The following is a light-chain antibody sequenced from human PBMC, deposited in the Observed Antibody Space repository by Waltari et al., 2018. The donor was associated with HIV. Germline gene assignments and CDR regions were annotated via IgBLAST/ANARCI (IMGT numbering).Light chain of an antibody. V-gene: IGKV3-15*01. CDR3: QQYNNWPPWT. J-gene: IGKJ1*01. CDR2: GAS. CDR1: QSVSSN. Sequence: EIVMTQSPATLSVSPGERATLSCRASQSVSSNLAWYQQKPGQAPRLRIYGASTRATGIQARFSGSGSGTEFTLTVSSLQSEDFAVYYCQQYNNWPPWTFGQGTKVEIK.